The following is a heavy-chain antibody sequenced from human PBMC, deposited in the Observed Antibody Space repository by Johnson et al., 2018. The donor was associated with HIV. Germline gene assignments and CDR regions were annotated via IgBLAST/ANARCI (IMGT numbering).Heavy chain of an antibody. Sequence: VQLVESGGGLVQPGGSLRLSCVASGFTVSNNFMSWVRQAPGKGLEWVSGINWNGGSTGYADSVKGRFTISRDNAKNSLYLQMNSLRAEDTAVYYCARDIIAVAGYDAFDIWGQGTMVTVSS. CDR3: ARDIIAVAGYDAFDI. CDR1: GFTVSNNF. V-gene: IGHV3-20*04. D-gene: IGHD6-19*01. CDR2: INWNGGST. J-gene: IGHJ3*02.